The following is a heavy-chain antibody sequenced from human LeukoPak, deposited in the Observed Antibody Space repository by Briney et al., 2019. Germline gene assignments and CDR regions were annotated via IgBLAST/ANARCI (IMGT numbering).Heavy chain of an antibody. CDR1: GFTVSSNY. Sequence: GGSLRLSCAASGFTVSSNYMSWVRQAPGKGLEWVSVIYSGGSTNHADSVKGRFTISRDNSKNTLYLQMNSLRAEDTAVYYCASGRLGYCTNGVCYDAFDIWGQGTMVTVSS. J-gene: IGHJ3*02. CDR3: ASGRLGYCTNGVCYDAFDI. D-gene: IGHD2-8*01. CDR2: IYSGGST. V-gene: IGHV3-53*01.